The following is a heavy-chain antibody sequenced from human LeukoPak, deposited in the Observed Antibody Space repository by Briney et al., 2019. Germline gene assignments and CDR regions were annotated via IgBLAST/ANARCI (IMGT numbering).Heavy chain of an antibody. Sequence: PSETLSLTCTISGGSISGYYWSWIRQPPGKGLEWIGYICYRGSTNYNPSLKSRVTISVDTSKNQFSLKLSSVTAADTAVYYCARHYSDSSAYFKYWGQGTLVTVSS. CDR3: ARHYSDSSAYFKY. CDR1: GGSISGYY. D-gene: IGHD3-22*01. CDR2: ICYRGST. V-gene: IGHV4-59*01. J-gene: IGHJ4*02.